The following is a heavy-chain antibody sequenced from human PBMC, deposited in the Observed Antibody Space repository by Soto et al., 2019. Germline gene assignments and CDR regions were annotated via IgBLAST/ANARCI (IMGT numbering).Heavy chain of an antibody. Sequence: SETLSLTCTVSGGSISSYYWSWIRQPPGKGLEWIGYIYYGGSTNYNPSLKSRVTISVDTSKNQFSLKLSSVTAADTAVYYCARGALWFGELYTGMDVWGQGTTVTVSS. J-gene: IGHJ6*02. CDR1: GGSISSYY. CDR3: ARGALWFGELYTGMDV. V-gene: IGHV4-59*01. CDR2: IYYGGST. D-gene: IGHD3-10*01.